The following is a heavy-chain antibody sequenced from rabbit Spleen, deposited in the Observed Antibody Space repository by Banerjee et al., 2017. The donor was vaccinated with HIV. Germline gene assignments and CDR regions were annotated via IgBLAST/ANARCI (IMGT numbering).Heavy chain of an antibody. CDR2: IDPLFGST. V-gene: IGHV1S47*01. CDR3: ARETSSGWGVVSYYFNL. D-gene: IGHD4-1*01. CDR1: GFDFSSYG. Sequence: QEQLVESGGGLVQPGGSLKLSCKASGFDFSSYGVSWVRQAPGKGLEWIGYIDPLFGSTYYANWVNGRFTISSHNAQNTLYLQLNSLTAADTATYFCARETSSGWGVVSYYFNLWGPGTLVTVS. J-gene: IGHJ4*01.